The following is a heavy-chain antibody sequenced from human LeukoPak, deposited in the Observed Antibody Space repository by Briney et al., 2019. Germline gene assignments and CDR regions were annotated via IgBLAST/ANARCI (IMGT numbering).Heavy chain of an antibody. D-gene: IGHD3-9*01. CDR2: IYYSGST. J-gene: IGHJ4*02. Sequence: PSETLSLTCTVSGGSISGYFWSWIRQPAGKGLEWIGYIYYSGSTNYNPSLKSRVTISVDTSKNQFSLKLSSVTAADTAVYYCAREGRTYYDTLTGYSYFDYWGQGTLVTVSS. CDR3: AREGRTYYDTLTGYSYFDY. V-gene: IGHV4-59*01. CDR1: GGSISGYF.